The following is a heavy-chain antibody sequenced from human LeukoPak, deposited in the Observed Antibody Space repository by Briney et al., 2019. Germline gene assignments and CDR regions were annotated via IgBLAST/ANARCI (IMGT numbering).Heavy chain of an antibody. CDR3: ARGKWIQSPFDY. CDR1: GGSISHYY. CDR2: IYYSGTT. Sequence: SETLSLTCTVSGGSISHYYWSWIRQSPGKGLEWIGYIYYSGTTNYNPSLKRRVTISVDTSKNQFSLWLTSVTAADTAVYYCARGKWIQSPFDYWGQGTLVTVSS. J-gene: IGHJ4*02. D-gene: IGHD5-18*01. V-gene: IGHV4-59*01.